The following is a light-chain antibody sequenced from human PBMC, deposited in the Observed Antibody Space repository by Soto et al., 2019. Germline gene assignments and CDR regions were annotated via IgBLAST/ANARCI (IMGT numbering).Light chain of an antibody. CDR3: QQYGRSLIT. CDR2: GAS. V-gene: IGKV3-20*01. J-gene: IGKJ5*01. CDR1: QNLISSY. Sequence: EIVLTQSPGTLSLSPGERATLSCRASQNLISSYLAWYQQRPGQAPRLLIYGASSRAAGIPDRFSGSWSGTDFTLTISRLEPEDFAVYYCQQYGRSLITFGQGTRLEIK.